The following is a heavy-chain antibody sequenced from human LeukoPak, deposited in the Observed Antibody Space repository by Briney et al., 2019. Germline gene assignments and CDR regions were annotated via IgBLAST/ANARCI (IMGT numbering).Heavy chain of an antibody. CDR1: GFTFSSYG. Sequence: GGSLRLSCAASGFTFSSYGMHWVRQAPGKGLEWVAVISYDGSNKYYADSVKGRFTISRDNAKNSLYLQMNSLRAEDTAVYYCARGWSYYDFWSGSYYFDYWGQGTLVTVSS. J-gene: IGHJ4*02. V-gene: IGHV3-30*03. CDR3: ARGWSYYDFWSGSYYFDY. D-gene: IGHD3-3*01. CDR2: ISYDGSNK.